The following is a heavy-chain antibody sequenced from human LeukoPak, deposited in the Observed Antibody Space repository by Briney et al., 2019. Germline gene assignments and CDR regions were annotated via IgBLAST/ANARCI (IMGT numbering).Heavy chain of an antibody. CDR2: ISPTGSTT. D-gene: IGHD6-6*01. V-gene: IGHV3-74*01. CDR1: GFSFSVHW. J-gene: IGHJ4*02. Sequence: PGRSLSLSCTASGFSFSVHWMQCARHLPRKGQVWVSRISPTGSTTGYADSVKGRFTVSRDNAKNTLYLQVNNLRAEDTAVYYCARGPNSNWSGLDFWGQGTLLTVSS. CDR3: ARGPNSNWSGLDF.